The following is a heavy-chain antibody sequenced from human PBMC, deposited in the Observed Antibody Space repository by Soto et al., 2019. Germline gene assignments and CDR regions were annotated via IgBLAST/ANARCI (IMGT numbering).Heavy chain of an antibody. Sequence: SETLSRTGSVSGGSISSGDSYWNWIRLHPGKGLEWIGSIYYSGSTFYNPSFESRVSISVDTSKNHFSLEVDSVSAADTAVYLCARPGLPGFSRYFDKWGQAILVTVSS. CDR3: ARPGLPGFSRYFDK. CDR1: GGSISSGDSY. V-gene: IGHV4-31*03. J-gene: IGHJ4*02. CDR2: IYYSGST.